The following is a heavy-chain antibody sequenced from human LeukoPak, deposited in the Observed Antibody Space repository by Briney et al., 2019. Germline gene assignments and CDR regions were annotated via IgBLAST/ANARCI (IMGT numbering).Heavy chain of an antibody. Sequence: PSETLSLTCAVYGGSFSGYYWSWIRQPPGKGLEWIGEINHSGSTNYNPSLKSRVTISVDTSKNQFSLKLSSVTAADTAVYYCARAQHCSSTSCYPPQYYFDYWGQGTLVTVSS. CDR2: INHSGST. D-gene: IGHD2-2*01. CDR1: GGSFSGYY. J-gene: IGHJ4*02. CDR3: ARAQHCSSTSCYPPQYYFDY. V-gene: IGHV4-34*01.